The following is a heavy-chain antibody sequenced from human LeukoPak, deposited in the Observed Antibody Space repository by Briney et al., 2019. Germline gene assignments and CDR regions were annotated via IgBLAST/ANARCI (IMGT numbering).Heavy chain of an antibody. CDR2: TYYRSKWYN. D-gene: IGHD1-1*01. Sequence: SQTLSLTCAISGDSVSSNSAAWSWIRLSPSRGLEWLGRTYYRSKWYNDYAVSVRSRITINPDTSKNLFSPQLNSVTPEDTAEYYCATTVETGDAFDIWGPGTRVTVSS. CDR1: GDSVSSNSAA. V-gene: IGHV6-1*01. CDR3: ATTVETGDAFDI. J-gene: IGHJ3*02.